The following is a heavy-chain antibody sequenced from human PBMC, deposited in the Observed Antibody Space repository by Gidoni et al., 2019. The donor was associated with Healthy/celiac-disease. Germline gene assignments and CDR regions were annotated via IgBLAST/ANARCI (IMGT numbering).Heavy chain of an antibody. CDR1: GGSFSGYY. J-gene: IGHJ4*02. V-gene: IGHV4-34*01. D-gene: IGHD3-22*01. CDR3: ARGKETYYYDSSGFDY. Sequence: QVQLQQWGAGLLKPSETLSLICAVYGGSFSGYYWSWIRQPPGKGLEWIGEINHSGSTNYNPSLKSRVTISVDTSKNQFSLKLSSVTAADTAVYYCARGKETYYYDSSGFDYWGQGTLVTVSS. CDR2: INHSGST.